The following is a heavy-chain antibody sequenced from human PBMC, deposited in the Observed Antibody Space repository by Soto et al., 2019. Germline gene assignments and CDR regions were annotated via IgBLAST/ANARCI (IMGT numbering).Heavy chain of an antibody. J-gene: IGHJ4*02. D-gene: IGHD1-26*01. CDR3: ERDRSGNYLFDY. V-gene: IGHV3-21*02. CDR2: ISSSGSYI. CDR1: GFTFSSYS. Sequence: EVQLVESGGGLVKPGGSLRLSCAASGFTFSSYSMNWVRQAPGKGLEWVSSISSSGSYIYYADSVKGRFTISRDNAKHSLYLQMNSLRAGDTAVYYCERDRSGNYLFDYWGQGTLVRVSS.